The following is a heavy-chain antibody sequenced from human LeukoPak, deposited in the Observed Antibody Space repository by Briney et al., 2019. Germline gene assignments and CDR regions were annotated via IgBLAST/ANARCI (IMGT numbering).Heavy chain of an antibody. V-gene: IGHV4-61*02. J-gene: IGHJ4*02. CDR1: GGSNSSGSYY. CDR2: IYTSGST. Sequence: SQTLSLTSTVSGGSNSSGSYYWSWIRQPAGKGLEWIGRIYTSGSTNYNPSLKSRVTISVDTSKNQFSLKLSSVTAADTAVYYCAGVGGYYRVDYWGQGTLVTVSS. D-gene: IGHD3-22*01. CDR3: AGVGGYYRVDY.